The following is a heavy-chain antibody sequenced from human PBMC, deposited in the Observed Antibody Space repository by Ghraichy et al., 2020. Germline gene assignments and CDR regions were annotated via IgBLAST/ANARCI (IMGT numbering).Heavy chain of an antibody. D-gene: IGHD2-21*02. J-gene: IGHJ4*02. CDR1: GGTFSSYA. CDR2: IIPIFGTA. Sequence: SVKVSCKASGGTFSSYAISWVRQAPGQGLEWMGGIIPIFGTANYAQKFQGRVTITADESTSTAYMELSSLRSEDTAVYYCARVVNCGGDCYGYFDYWGQGTLVTVSS. V-gene: IGHV1-69*13. CDR3: ARVVNCGGDCYGYFDY.